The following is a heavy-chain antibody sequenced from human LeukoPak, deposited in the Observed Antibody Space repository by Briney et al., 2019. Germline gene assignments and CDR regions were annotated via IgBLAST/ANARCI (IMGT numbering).Heavy chain of an antibody. J-gene: IGHJ4*02. D-gene: IGHD2/OR15-2a*01. V-gene: IGHV4-59*01. Sequence: SETLSLTCTVSGGSISSYYWSWIRQPPGEGLEWIGYIYYSGSTNYNPSLKSRVTISVDTSKNQFSLKLSSVTAADTAVYYCARGENRAEFDYWGQGTLVTVSS. CDR2: IYYSGST. CDR3: ARGENRAEFDY. CDR1: GGSISSYY.